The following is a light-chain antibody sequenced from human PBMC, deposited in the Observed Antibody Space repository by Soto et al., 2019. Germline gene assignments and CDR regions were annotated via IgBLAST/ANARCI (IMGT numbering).Light chain of an antibody. Sequence: EIVLTQSPATLSLSPGERATLSCMASQSVSSNLAWYQQKPGQAPRLLIYDASNRATGIPARFSGSGSGTDFTLTISSLEPEDFAVYYCQQRSNWPLTFGGGTKVEIK. CDR1: QSVSSN. J-gene: IGKJ4*01. V-gene: IGKV3-11*01. CDR2: DAS. CDR3: QQRSNWPLT.